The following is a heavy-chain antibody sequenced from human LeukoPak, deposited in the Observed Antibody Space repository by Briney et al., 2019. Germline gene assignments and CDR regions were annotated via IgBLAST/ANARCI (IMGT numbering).Heavy chain of an antibody. V-gene: IGHV5-51*01. CDR1: GYSFTSYW. Sequence: GESLKISCKGSGYSFTSYWIGWVRQMPGKGLEWMGIIYPGDSDTRYSPPFQGQVTISADKSISTAYLQWSSLKASDTAMYYCARHGNSNYGTGYYYYYGMDVWGQGTTVTVSS. CDR3: ARHGNSNYGTGYYYYYGMDV. CDR2: IYPGDSDT. D-gene: IGHD4-4*01. J-gene: IGHJ6*02.